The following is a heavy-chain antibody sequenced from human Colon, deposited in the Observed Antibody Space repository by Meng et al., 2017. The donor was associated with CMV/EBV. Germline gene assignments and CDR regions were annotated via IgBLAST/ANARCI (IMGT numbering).Heavy chain of an antibody. J-gene: IGHJ1*01. CDR2: INSDGGKT. CDR1: GYTFNNYW. CDR3: ARVPYSGHSGLDF. Sequence: GESLKISCAGSGYTFNNYWMHWVRQAPGKGLVWVARINSDGGKTSYPDAVRGRFTVSRDNAKNSLYLQMNSLRADDTAVYYCARVPYSGHSGLDFWGQGTLVTVSS. V-gene: IGHV3-74*01. D-gene: IGHD1-26*01.